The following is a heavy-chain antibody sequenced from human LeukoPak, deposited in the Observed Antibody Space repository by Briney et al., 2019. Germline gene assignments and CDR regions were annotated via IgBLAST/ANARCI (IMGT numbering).Heavy chain of an antibody. J-gene: IGHJ4*02. D-gene: IGHD2/OR15-2a*01. Sequence: GVSLRLSCAASGFTFSSYWMHWVRQVPGKGLVWVSHINSDGSWTSYADSVKGRFTISKDNAKNTVYLQMNSLRAEDTAVYYCVSFYETYWGRGTLVTVSS. V-gene: IGHV3-74*01. CDR2: INSDGSWT. CDR1: GFTFSSYW. CDR3: VSFYETY.